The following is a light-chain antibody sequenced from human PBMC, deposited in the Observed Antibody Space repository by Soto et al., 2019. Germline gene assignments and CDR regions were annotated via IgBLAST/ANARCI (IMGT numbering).Light chain of an antibody. CDR2: VNTDGSH. J-gene: IGLJ2*01. CDR3: QTWGAGFSVV. CDR1: SGHSSYA. V-gene: IGLV4-69*01. Sequence: QLVLTQSPSASASLGASVKLTCTLSSGHSSYAIAWHQQQPEKGPRYLMKVNTDGSHNKGDGIPDRFSGSSSGAERYLTISSLQSEDEADYYCQTWGAGFSVVFGGGTKVIVL.